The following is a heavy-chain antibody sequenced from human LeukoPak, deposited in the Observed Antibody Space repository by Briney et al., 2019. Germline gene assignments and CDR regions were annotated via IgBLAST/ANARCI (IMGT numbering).Heavy chain of an antibody. V-gene: IGHV3-15*01. J-gene: IGHJ4*02. CDR3: AAFSKGF. Sequence: GGFLRLSCAASGISFSDVWMTWVRQAPGKGLEWVGRIKSKADGGTTDYAAPVKGRFSISGDDSKNTVYLQMDSLEAEDTAVYYCAAFSKGFWGQGTLVTVSS. CDR2: IKSKADGGTT. CDR1: GISFSDVW.